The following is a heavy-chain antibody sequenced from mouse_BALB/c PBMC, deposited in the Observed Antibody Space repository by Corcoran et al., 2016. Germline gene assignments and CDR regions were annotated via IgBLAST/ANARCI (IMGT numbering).Heavy chain of an antibody. J-gene: IGHJ4*01. CDR2: ISSSSSAI. CDR1: GFTFSSYS. Sequence: EVQLVESGGGLVQPGGSLRLSCTASGFTFSSYSMNWVRQAPGKGLEWVSYISSSSSAIYYADSVKGRFTISRDNAKNSLYLQMNSLRAEDTAVYYCARDSRTYYSDSIGYRDYWGQGTLVTVSS. V-gene: IGHV5-17*01. CDR3: ARDSRTYYSDSIGYRDY. D-gene: IGHD1-1*01.